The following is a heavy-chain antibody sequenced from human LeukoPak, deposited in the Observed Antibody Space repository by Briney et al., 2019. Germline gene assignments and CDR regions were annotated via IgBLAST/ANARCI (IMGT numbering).Heavy chain of an antibody. V-gene: IGHV4-39*02. CDR3: AREPVTYSNSARHNWFDP. CDR1: GGSISSSSYY. J-gene: IGHJ5*02. D-gene: IGHD6-6*01. CDR2: IYYSGST. Sequence: PSETLSLTCTVSGGSISSSSYYWGWIRQPPGKGLEWIGSIYYSGSTYYNPSLKSRVTISIDTSKNPFSLTLTSVTAADTAVYYCAREPVTYSNSARHNWFDPWGQGTLVTVSS.